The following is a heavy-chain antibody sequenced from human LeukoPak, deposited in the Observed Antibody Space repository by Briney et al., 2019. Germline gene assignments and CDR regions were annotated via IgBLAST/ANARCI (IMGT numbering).Heavy chain of an antibody. V-gene: IGHV1-69*04. D-gene: IGHD4-11*01. CDR3: VRAGSNYYYYYGMDV. CDR2: IIPILGIA. CDR1: GGTFSSYA. Sequence: GASVKVSCKASGGTFSSYAISWVRQAPGQGLEWMGRIIPILGIANYAQKFQGRVTITADKFTSTAYMELSSLRSEDTAVYYCVRAGSNYYYYYGMDVWGQGTTVTVSS. J-gene: IGHJ6*02.